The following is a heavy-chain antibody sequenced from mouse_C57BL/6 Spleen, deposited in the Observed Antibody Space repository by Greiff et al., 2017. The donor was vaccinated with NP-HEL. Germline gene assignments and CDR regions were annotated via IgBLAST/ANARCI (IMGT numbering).Heavy chain of an antibody. Sequence: EVMLVESGGGLVQPGGSLSLSCAASGFTFTDYYMSWVRQPPGKALEWLGFIRNKANGYTTEYSASVKGRFTISRDNSQSILYLQMNARRAEDSATYYCARCPRYGRYFDVWGTGTTVTVSS. CDR2: IRNKANGYTT. J-gene: IGHJ1*03. CDR1: GFTFTDYY. V-gene: IGHV7-3*01. CDR3: ARCPRYGRYFDV. D-gene: IGHD1-1*01.